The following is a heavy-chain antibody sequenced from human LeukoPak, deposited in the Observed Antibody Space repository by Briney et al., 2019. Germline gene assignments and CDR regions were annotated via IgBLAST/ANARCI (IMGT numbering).Heavy chain of an antibody. CDR3: ARQGGYYDSSGYYRLGYYYGMDV. CDR2: IYYSGST. V-gene: IGHV4-39*01. D-gene: IGHD3-22*01. Sequence: PSETLSLTCTVSGGSISSSSYYWGWIRQPPGKGLEWIGSIYYSGSTYYNPSLKSRVTISVDTSKNQFSLKLSSVTAADTAVYYCARQGGYYDSSGYYRLGYYYGMDVWGQGTTVTVSS. J-gene: IGHJ6*02. CDR1: GGSISSSSYY.